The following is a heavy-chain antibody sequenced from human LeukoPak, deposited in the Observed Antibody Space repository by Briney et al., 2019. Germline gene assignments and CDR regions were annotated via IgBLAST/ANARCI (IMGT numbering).Heavy chain of an antibody. D-gene: IGHD1-26*01. Sequence: PSETLSLTCAVSGGSISSSNWWSLVRQPPGKGLEWIGEIYHSGSTNYNPSLKSRVTISVDKSKNQFSLKLSSATAADTAVYYCARVGGSSHYYYYYMDVWGKGTTVTVSS. CDR1: GGSISSSNW. CDR3: ARVGGSSHYYYYYMDV. CDR2: IYHSGST. J-gene: IGHJ6*03. V-gene: IGHV4-4*02.